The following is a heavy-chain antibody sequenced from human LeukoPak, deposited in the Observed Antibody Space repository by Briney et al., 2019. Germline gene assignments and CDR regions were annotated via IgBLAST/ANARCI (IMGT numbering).Heavy chain of an antibody. D-gene: IGHD3-10*01. J-gene: IGHJ3*02. CDR3: AKERLLWFGSDAPDAFDI. V-gene: IGHV3-9*01. CDR1: GFTFDDYA. CDR2: ISWNSGSI. Sequence: GGSLRLSCAASGFTFDDYAMHWVRQAPGKGLEWVSGISWNSGSIGYADSVKGRFTISRDNAKNSLYLQMNSLRAEDTALYYCAKERLLWFGSDAPDAFDIWGQGTMVTVSS.